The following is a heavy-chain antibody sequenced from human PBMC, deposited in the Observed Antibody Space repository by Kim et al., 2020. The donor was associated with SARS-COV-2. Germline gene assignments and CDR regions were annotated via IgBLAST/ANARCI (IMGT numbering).Heavy chain of an antibody. CDR1: GFTFSDNA. V-gene: IGHV3-23*01. Sequence: GGSLRLSCAASGFTFSDNAMSWVRRAPGKGPEWVSGISGSIPDTYYADSVRGRFTISRDNSKNTLYLQMDSLRVEDTAVYYCATDLLYVPGWGYFDSWG. CDR2: ISGSIPDT. J-gene: IGHJ4*03. CDR3: ATDLLYVPGWGYFDS. D-gene: IGHD3-10*02.